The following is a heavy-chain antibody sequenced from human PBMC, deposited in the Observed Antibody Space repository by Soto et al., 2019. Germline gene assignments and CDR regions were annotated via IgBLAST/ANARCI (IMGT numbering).Heavy chain of an antibody. J-gene: IGHJ6*02. CDR1: GYTFTSYD. Sequence: QVQLVQSGAEVKKPGASVKVSCKASGYTFTSYDINWVRQATGQGLEWMGWMNPNSGNTGYAQKVQGRVTMTRNTSISTAYMELSSLRSEDTAVYYCARGRGYDILTGYIYGMDVWGQGTTVTVSS. CDR3: ARGRGYDILTGYIYGMDV. CDR2: MNPNSGNT. D-gene: IGHD3-9*01. V-gene: IGHV1-8*01.